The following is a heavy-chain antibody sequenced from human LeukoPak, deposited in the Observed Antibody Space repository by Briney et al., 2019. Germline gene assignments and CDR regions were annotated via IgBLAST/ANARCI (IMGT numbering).Heavy chain of an antibody. J-gene: IGHJ6*03. D-gene: IGHD6-13*01. Sequence: ASVKVSCKASGYTFTGYYMHWVRQAPGQGLEWVGWINPNSGGTNYAQKFQGRVTMTRDTSISTAYMELSRLRSDDTAVYYCATQAAALGYYYYMDVWGKGTTVTVSS. CDR3: ATQAAALGYYYYMDV. CDR1: GYTFTGYY. V-gene: IGHV1-2*02. CDR2: INPNSGGT.